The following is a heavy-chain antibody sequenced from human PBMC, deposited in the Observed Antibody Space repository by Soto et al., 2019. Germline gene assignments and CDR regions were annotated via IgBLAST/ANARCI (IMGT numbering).Heavy chain of an antibody. CDR1: GFTFSSYW. Sequence: GGSLRLSCAASGFTFSSYWMSWVRQAPGKGLEWVANIKQDGSEKYYVDSVKGRLTISRDNAKNSLYLQMNSLRAEDTAVYYCARLITIFGVVIYYMDVWGKGTTVTVSS. CDR3: ARLITIFGVVIYYMDV. V-gene: IGHV3-7*01. J-gene: IGHJ6*03. D-gene: IGHD3-3*01. CDR2: IKQDGSEK.